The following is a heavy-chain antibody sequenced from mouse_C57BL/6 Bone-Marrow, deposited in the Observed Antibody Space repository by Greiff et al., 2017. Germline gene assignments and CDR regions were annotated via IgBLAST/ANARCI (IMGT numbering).Heavy chain of an antibody. J-gene: IGHJ1*03. CDR3: AGNFYWYFDV. CDR2: ISGGGGNT. V-gene: IGHV5-9*01. CDR1: GFTFSSYT. Sequence: EVKVEESGGGLVKPGGSLKLSCAASGFTFSSYTMSWVRQTPEKRLEWVATISGGGGNTYYPDSVKGRFTISRDNAKNTLYLQMSSLRSEDTALYYCAGNFYWYFDVWGTGTTVTVSS.